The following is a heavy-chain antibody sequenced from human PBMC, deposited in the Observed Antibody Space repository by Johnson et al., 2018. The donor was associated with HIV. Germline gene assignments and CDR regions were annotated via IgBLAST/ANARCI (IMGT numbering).Heavy chain of an antibody. CDR1: GFTFSSYD. CDR2: IGTAGDT. CDR3: ARGLTGDDGFDI. D-gene: IGHD7-27*01. J-gene: IGHJ3*02. V-gene: IGHV3-13*01. Sequence: VQLVESGGGVVRPGGSLRLSCAASGFTFSSYDMHWVRQATGKGLEWVSAIGTAGDTYYPGSVKGRFTISRDNSKNTLYLQMNSLRAEDTAVYYCARGLTGDDGFDIWGQGTMVTVSS.